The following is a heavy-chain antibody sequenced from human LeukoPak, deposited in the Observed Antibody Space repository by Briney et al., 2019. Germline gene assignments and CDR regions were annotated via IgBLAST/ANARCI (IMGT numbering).Heavy chain of an antibody. CDR3: ARGQGSGWPYYYYYYGMDV. CDR2: IFSSGGT. J-gene: IGHJ6*02. Sequence: SETLSLTCTVSGGSVGGFYWTWIRQPPGGGMQWIGFIFSSGGTNYNPSLKSRVAISTDTSKNQFSLKLSSVTAADTAVYYCARGQGSGWPYYYYYYGMDVWGQGTTVTVSS. V-gene: IGHV4-59*02. CDR1: GGSVGGFY. D-gene: IGHD6-19*01.